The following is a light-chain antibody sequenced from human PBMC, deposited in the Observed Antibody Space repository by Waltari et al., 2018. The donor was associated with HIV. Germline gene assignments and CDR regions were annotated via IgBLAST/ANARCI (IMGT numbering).Light chain of an antibody. V-gene: IGLV1-47*01. CDR1: TSTVETHW. CDR2: RNY. CDR3: GVWDSTLKQWL. J-gene: IGLJ3*02. Sequence: QSVLTQPPSASGAPGPTVTLSSSGSTSTVETHWRYWYQQLPGTAPKLLIYRNYQRPSGVPDRFSSSKSGASASLIISGLRSEDEADYFCGVWDSTLKQWLFGGRTKLTVL.